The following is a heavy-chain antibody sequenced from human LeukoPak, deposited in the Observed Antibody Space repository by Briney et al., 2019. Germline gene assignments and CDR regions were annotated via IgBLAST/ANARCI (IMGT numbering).Heavy chain of an antibody. V-gene: IGHV3-53*01. CDR3: ARGGVGATHFDY. CDR1: GFTVSSNY. CDR2: IYSGGST. Sequence: AGGSLRLSCAASGFTVSSNYMSWVRQAPGKGLEWVSVIYSGGSTYYADSVKGRFTISRDNAKNSLYLQMNSLRAEDTAVYYCARGGVGATHFDYWGQGTLVTVSS. J-gene: IGHJ4*02. D-gene: IGHD1-26*01.